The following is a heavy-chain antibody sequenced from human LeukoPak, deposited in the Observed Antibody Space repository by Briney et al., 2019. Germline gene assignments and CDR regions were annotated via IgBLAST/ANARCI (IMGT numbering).Heavy chain of an antibody. CDR2: INPNSGGT. CDR1: GYTFTGYY. Sequence: ASVTVSCKASGYTFTGYYMHWVRQAPGQGLEWMGWINPNSGGTNYAQKFQGRVTMTRDTSISTAYMELSRLRSDDTAVYYCAKTYYYDSSGLRSLYFDYWGQGTLVTVSS. J-gene: IGHJ4*02. CDR3: AKTYYYDSSGLRSLYFDY. D-gene: IGHD3-22*01. V-gene: IGHV1-2*02.